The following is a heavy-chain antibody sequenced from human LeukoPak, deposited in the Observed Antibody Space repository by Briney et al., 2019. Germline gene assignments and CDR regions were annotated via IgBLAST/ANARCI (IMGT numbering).Heavy chain of an antibody. J-gene: IGHJ4*02. CDR3: ARPYSSGWTTGY. D-gene: IGHD6-19*01. CDR2: INPNSGGT. V-gene: IGHV1-2*02. CDR1: GYTFTGYY. Sequence: ASVKVPCKASGYTFTGYYMHWVRQAPGQGLEWMGWINPNSGGTNFAQKFQGRVTMTRDTSISTAYMELSRLRSDDTAVYYCARPYSSGWTTGYWGQGTLVTVSS.